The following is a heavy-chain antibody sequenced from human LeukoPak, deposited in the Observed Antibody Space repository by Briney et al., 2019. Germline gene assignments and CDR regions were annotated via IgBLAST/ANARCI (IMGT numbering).Heavy chain of an antibody. CDR2: ISGNGVKT. V-gene: IGHV3-23*01. Sequence: GGSLRLSCAASGFAFSTYAMSWVRRAPGKGLEWVSAISGNGVKTYYTDSVKGRFTFFRDNSKNTLYLQMNSLRADDTAVYYCAKDRAYSFDYWGQGTLVTVSS. D-gene: IGHD3-16*01. CDR3: AKDRAYSFDY. CDR1: GFAFSTYA. J-gene: IGHJ4*02.